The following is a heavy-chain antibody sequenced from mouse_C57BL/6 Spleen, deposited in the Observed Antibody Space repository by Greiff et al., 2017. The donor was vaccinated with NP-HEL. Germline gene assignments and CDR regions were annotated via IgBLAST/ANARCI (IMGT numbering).Heavy chain of an antibody. J-gene: IGHJ4*01. CDR2: INPSTGGT. CDR3: ARDDGYYWAMDY. Sequence: VQLQQSGPELVKPGASVKISCKASGYSFTGYYMNWVKQSPEQSLEWIGEINPSTGGTTYNQKFKAKATLTVDKSSSTAYMQLKSLTSEDSAVYYCARDDGYYWAMDYWGQGTSVTVSS. D-gene: IGHD2-3*01. V-gene: IGHV1-42*01. CDR1: GYSFTGYY.